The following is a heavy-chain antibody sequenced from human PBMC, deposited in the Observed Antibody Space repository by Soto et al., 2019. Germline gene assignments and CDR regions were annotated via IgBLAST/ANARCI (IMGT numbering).Heavy chain of an antibody. J-gene: IGHJ4*02. V-gene: IGHV4-59*11. CDR2: IYYNGNT. CDR1: GGSISNHY. CDR3: TRANWYSEY. Sequence: QVQLQESGPGLVKPSETLSLTCTVSGGSISNHYWSWFRQPPGKGLEWIGYIYYNGNTNYNPSLKSRVTMSVDTSKNQISLKLSSVTAADTAVYYCTRANWYSEYWGLGTLVTVSS. D-gene: IGHD7-27*01.